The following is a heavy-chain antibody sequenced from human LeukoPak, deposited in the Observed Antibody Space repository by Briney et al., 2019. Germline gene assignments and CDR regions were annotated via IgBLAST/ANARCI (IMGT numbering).Heavy chain of an antibody. CDR1: GFTFDDYA. D-gene: IGHD3-10*01. CDR2: ISWDGGTT. CDR3: AKDPGSGSYYYYYMDV. Sequence: GGSLRLSCLASGFTFDDYAMHWVRQAPGKGLEWVSLISWDGGTTYYADSVKGRFTISRDNSKNSLYLQMNSLGAEDTALYYCAKDPGSGSYYYYYMDVWGKGTTVTVSS. V-gene: IGHV3-43D*03. J-gene: IGHJ6*03.